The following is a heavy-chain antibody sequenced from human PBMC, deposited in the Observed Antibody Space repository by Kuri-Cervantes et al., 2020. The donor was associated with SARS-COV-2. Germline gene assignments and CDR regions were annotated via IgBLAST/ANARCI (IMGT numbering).Heavy chain of an antibody. J-gene: IGHJ5*02. CDR2: IYYSEST. Sequence: SCTVPGGSISSGDYYWSWIRQPPGKGLEWIEYIYYSESTYYNPSLKSRVTISVDTSKHQFSLKLSSVTAADTAVYYCARAPSFDPWGQGTLVTVSS. CDR3: ARAPSFDP. V-gene: IGHV4-30-4*01. CDR1: GGSISSGDYY.